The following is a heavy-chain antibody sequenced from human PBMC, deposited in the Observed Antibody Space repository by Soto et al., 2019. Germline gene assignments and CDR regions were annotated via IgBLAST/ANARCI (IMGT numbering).Heavy chain of an antibody. D-gene: IGHD1-26*01. V-gene: IGHV1-3*01. CDR3: TSSAERGY. CDR1: GYTYTEYA. CDR2: INVGNGNA. Sequence: QVQFVQSGAEVKKPGASVKLSCKTSGYTYTEYAIHWVRQAPGQGLEWMGWINVGNGNAKYSQRVEGRVTMTRDASASTVDMEVGSLASEDTAVYYCTSSAERGYWGQGTLVTVSS. J-gene: IGHJ4*02.